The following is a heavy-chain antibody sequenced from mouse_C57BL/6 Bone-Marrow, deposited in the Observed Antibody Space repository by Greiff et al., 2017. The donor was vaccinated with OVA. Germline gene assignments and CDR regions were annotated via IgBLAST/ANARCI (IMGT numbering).Heavy chain of an antibody. V-gene: IGHV1-80*01. CDR1: GYAFSSYW. D-gene: IGHD2-4*01. J-gene: IGHJ4*01. CDR2: IYPGDGDT. CDR3: APYDYDGAMDY. Sequence: QVQLKESGAELVKPGASVKISCKASGYAFSSYWMNWVKQRPGKGLEWIGQIYPGDGDTNYNGKFKGKATLTADKSSSTAYMQLSSLTSEDSAVYFCAPYDYDGAMDYWGQGTSVTVSS.